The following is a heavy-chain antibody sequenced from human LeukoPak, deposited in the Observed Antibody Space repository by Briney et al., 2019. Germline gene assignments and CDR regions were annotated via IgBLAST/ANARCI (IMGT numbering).Heavy chain of an antibody. V-gene: IGHV4-39*01. CDR3: ARPTYCYESSGHDAFDI. D-gene: IGHD3-22*01. CDR2: IYYSGST. CDR1: GGSISSSSYY. J-gene: IGHJ3*02. Sequence: SETLSLTCTVSGGSISSSSYYWGWIRQPPGKGLEWIGSIYYSGSTYYNPSLKSRVTISVDTSKNQFSLKLSSVTAADTAVYYCARPTYCYESSGHDAFDIWGQGTMVTVSS.